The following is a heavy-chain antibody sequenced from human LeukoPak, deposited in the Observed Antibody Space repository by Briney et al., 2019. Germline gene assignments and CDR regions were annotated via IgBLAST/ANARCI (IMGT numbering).Heavy chain of an antibody. CDR3: TTDLGSYGFDY. CDR2: IKSKTDGGTT. J-gene: IGHJ4*02. CDR1: GFTFSNAW. Sequence: GGSLRLSXAASGFTFSNAWMSWVRQAPGKGLEWVGRIKSKTDGGTTDYAAPVKGRFTISRDDSKNTLYLQMNSLKTEDTAVYYCTTDLGSYGFDYWGQGTLVTVSS. V-gene: IGHV3-15*01. D-gene: IGHD1-26*01.